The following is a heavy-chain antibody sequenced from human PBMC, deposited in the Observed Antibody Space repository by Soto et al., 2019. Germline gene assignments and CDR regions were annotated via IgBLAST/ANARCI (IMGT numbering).Heavy chain of an antibody. CDR3: ASGRRGYSYGYFDY. CDR2: LYYSGGT. V-gene: IGHV4-30-4*08. J-gene: IGHJ4*02. D-gene: IGHD5-18*01. CDR1: GGPFPGGGYY. Sequence: PSETLSLTCNVSGGPFPGGGYYWSWIRQAPGKGREWIGYLYYSGGTYYNPSLKRRVTISVDTSKNQFSLKLSSVTAADTAVYYCASGRRGYSYGYFDYWGQGTLVTVSS.